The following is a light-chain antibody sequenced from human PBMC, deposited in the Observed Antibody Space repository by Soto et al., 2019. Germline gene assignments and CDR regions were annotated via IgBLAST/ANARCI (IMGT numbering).Light chain of an antibody. V-gene: IGKV3-20*01. J-gene: IGKJ1*01. CDR3: QHHGTSPTSWT. Sequence: EIVLTQSPGTLSLSPGERATLFCRASPSVSSSYLAWYQQKPGQAPRLLIYGASSRATGIPDRFSGSGSGTDFALTISRLEPEDFSVYYCQHHGTSPTSWTFGQGTKVDIK. CDR2: GAS. CDR1: PSVSSSY.